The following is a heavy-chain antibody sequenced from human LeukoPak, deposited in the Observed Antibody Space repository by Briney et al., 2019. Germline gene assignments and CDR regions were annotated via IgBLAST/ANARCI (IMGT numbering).Heavy chain of an antibody. CDR2: IYYSGST. CDR1: GGSISSSSYY. V-gene: IGHV4-39*02. CDR3: ARDRWLRPFDY. D-gene: IGHD5-12*01. J-gene: IGHJ4*02. Sequence: SETLSLTCTISGGSISSSSYYWGWIRQPPGKGLEWIGSIYYSGSTYDNPSLKSRVTISVDTSKNQFSLKLSSVTAADTAVYYCARDRWLRPFDYWGQGTLVTVSS.